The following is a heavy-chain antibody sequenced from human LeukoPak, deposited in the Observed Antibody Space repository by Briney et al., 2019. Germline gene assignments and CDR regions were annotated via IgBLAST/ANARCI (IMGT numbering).Heavy chain of an antibody. Sequence: GGSLRLSCAASGFTFSSYWMHWVRQAPGKGLVWVSRINSDGSSTSYADSVKGRFTISRDNARNTLYLQTNSLRAEDTAVYYCARVAEYSSPGVGMDVWGQGTTVTVSS. CDR1: GFTFSSYW. V-gene: IGHV3-74*01. D-gene: IGHD6-6*01. CDR3: ARVAEYSSPGVGMDV. J-gene: IGHJ6*02. CDR2: INSDGSST.